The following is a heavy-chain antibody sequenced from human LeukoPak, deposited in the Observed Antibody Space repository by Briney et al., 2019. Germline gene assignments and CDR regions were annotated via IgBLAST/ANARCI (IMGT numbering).Heavy chain of an antibody. J-gene: IGHJ4*02. CDR3: ARETYYYGSGSGY. CDR1: GGSFSGYY. D-gene: IGHD3-10*01. Sequence: SETLSLTCAVYGGSFSGYYWSWIRQPPGKGLEWIGEINHSGSTNYNPSLKSRVTISVDTSKNQFSLKPSSVTAADTAVYYCARETYYYGSGSGYWGQGTLVTVSS. CDR2: INHSGST. V-gene: IGHV4-34*01.